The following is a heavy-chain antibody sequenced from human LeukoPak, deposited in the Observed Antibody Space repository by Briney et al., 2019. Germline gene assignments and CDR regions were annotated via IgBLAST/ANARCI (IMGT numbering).Heavy chain of an antibody. Sequence: ASVKVSCKASDNPFSFTVFTGVDRPLEQGLEWLGWMNPNGIAAGYSQKFQDRVTLTMDTSTSTAYLELSSLRSEDTAVYYCARGRLSTLRGQGTLVTVSS. J-gene: IGHJ4*02. CDR3: ARGRLSTL. CDR1: DNPFSFTV. CDR2: MNPNGIAA. D-gene: IGHD2-2*01. V-gene: IGHV1-8*01.